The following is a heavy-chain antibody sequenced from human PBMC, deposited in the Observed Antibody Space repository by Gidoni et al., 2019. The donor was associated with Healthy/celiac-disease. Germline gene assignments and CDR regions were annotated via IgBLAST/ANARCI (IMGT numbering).Heavy chain of an antibody. V-gene: IGHV3-30*04. CDR1: GFTFSSYA. J-gene: IGHJ6*02. CDR2: ISYDGSNK. Sequence: QVQLVESGGGVVQPGRSLRLSCAASGFTFSSYARHWVRPAPGKGLEWVAVISYDGSNKYYADSVKGRFTISRDNSKNTLYLQMNSLRAEDTAVYYCARYLVATIHYYYYGMDVWGQGTTVTVSS. D-gene: IGHD5-12*01. CDR3: ARYLVATIHYYYYGMDV.